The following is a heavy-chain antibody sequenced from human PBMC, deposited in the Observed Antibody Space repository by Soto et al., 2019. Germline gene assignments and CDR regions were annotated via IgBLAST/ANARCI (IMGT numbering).Heavy chain of an antibody. Sequence: SETLSLTCTVSGGSISSYYWSWIRQPPGKGLEWIGYIYYSGSTNYNPSLKSRVTISVDTSKNQFSLKLSSVTAADTAVYYCARVDADSSGWPRFDYWGQGTLVTVS. V-gene: IGHV4-59*01. CDR2: IYYSGST. J-gene: IGHJ4*02. CDR1: GGSISSYY. D-gene: IGHD6-19*01. CDR3: ARVDADSSGWPRFDY.